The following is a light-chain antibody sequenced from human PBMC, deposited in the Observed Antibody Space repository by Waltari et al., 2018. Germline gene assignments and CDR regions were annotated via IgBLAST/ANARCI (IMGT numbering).Light chain of an antibody. CDR1: SLRSYY. J-gene: IGLJ2*01. V-gene: IGLV3-19*01. CDR3: HSRDASGVGGS. CDR2: DKN. Sequence: SSELTQDPAVSVAMGQTGRITCQGASLRSYYASSYQQRPGQAPILVMYDKNNRPSGVPDRFSGSSSDNTASLTITGAQAEDEASYYCHSRDASGVGGSFGGGTKLTVL.